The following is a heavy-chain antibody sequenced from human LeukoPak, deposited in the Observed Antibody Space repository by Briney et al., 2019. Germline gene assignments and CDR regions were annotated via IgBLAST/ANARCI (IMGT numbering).Heavy chain of an antibody. D-gene: IGHD3-3*01. CDR2: ISGSGGST. CDR1: GFTVSNNY. V-gene: IGHV3-53*01. Sequence: GGSLRLSCAASGFTVSNNYMSWVRQAPGKGLEWVSAISGSGGSTYYADSVKGRFTISRDNSKNTLYLQMNSLRAEDTAVYYCARDPPYDFWSGYPHYYYYYMDVWGKGTTVTVSS. CDR3: ARDPPYDFWSGYPHYYYYYMDV. J-gene: IGHJ6*03.